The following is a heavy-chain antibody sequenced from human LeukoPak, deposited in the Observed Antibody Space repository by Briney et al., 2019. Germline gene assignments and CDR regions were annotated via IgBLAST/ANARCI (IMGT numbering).Heavy chain of an antibody. V-gene: IGHV3-43*01. CDR3: AKDYCSSTSCYDYYYYMDV. CDR1: GFTFDGYT. J-gene: IGHJ6*03. CDR2: ISWDGGST. Sequence: GGSLRLSCAASGFTFDGYTMHWVRQAPGKGLEWVSLISWDGGSTYYADSVKGRFTISRDNSKNSLYLQMNSLRTEDTALYYCAKDYCSSTSCYDYYYYMDVWGKGTTVTVSS. D-gene: IGHD2-2*01.